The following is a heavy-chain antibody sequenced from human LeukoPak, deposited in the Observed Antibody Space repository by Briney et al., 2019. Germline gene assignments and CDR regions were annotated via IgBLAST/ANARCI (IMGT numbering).Heavy chain of an antibody. CDR2: IISDGSST. CDR3: AQWEPRIFQH. Sequence: GGSLRLSCAASGFTFSSSWMHWVRQAPGKGLVWVSRIISDGSSTSYADSVKGLFTLRRDNAKNTLYLQMNSLRAEDTAVYYCAQWEPRIFQHWGQGTLVTVSS. J-gene: IGHJ1*01. D-gene: IGHD1-26*01. V-gene: IGHV3-74*01. CDR1: GFTFSSSW.